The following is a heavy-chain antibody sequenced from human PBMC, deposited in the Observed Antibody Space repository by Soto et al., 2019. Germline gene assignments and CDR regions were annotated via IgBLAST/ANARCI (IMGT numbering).Heavy chain of an antibody. Sequence: GGSLRLSCVASGFTFSSYSMNWVRQAPGKGLEWVSSISSSSSYIYYADSVKGRFTISRDNAKNSLYLQMNSLRAEDTAVYYCARDQEGATPDAFDIWGQGTMVTVSS. CDR1: GFTFSSYS. J-gene: IGHJ3*02. CDR3: ARDQEGATPDAFDI. D-gene: IGHD1-26*01. V-gene: IGHV3-21*01. CDR2: ISSSSSYI.